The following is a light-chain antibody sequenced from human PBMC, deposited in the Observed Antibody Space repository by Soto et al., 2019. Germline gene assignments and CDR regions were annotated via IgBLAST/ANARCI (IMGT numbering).Light chain of an antibody. J-gene: IGKJ1*01. CDR2: DAS. V-gene: IGKV1-5*01. CDR1: QSLSAW. Sequence: DIQLTQSPSTLSASVGDRVTITCRASQSLSAWLAWYQQMPGKAPNLLIYDASSLASGVPSRFSGSGSGTEFTLTISSLQPDDFATFYCQQYNSHSKPFGQGTKV. CDR3: QQYNSHSKP.